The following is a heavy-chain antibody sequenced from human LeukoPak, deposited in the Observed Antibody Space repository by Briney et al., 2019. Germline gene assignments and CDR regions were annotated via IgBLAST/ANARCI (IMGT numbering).Heavy chain of an antibody. V-gene: IGHV1-2*06. CDR1: GYTFTGYS. CDR2: VNPNSGGA. Sequence: GASVKVSCKASGYTFTGYSMHWVRQAPGQGLEWMGRVNPNSGGANYAQKFQGRVTMTRDTSISTAYMELSRLRSDDTAVYYCARVIFGDSNAIDYWGQGTLVTVSS. D-gene: IGHD3-3*01. CDR3: ARVIFGDSNAIDY. J-gene: IGHJ4*02.